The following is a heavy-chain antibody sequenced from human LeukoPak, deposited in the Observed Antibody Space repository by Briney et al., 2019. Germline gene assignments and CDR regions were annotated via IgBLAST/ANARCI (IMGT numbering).Heavy chain of an antibody. CDR3: AKGSLWSGYEGYFDY. CDR1: GFTFSSYG. Sequence: PGGSLRLSCAASGFTFSSYGMHWVRQAPGKGLEWVAVISYDGSNKYYADSVKGRFTISRDNSKNTLYLQMNSLRAEDTAVYYCAKGSLWSGYEGYFDYWGQGTLVTVSS. CDR2: ISYDGSNK. D-gene: IGHD3-3*01. J-gene: IGHJ4*02. V-gene: IGHV3-30*18.